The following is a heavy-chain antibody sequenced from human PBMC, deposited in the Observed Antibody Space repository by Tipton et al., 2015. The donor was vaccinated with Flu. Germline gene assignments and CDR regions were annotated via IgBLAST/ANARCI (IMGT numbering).Heavy chain of an antibody. D-gene: IGHD3-22*01. V-gene: IGHV1-18*04. Sequence: QSGPEVKKPGASVKVSCKTSGYSFTNYGISWVRQAPGQGLEWLGWISPYDGSTNYAQNLLGRVTMATDTSTSTAYMELKSLISDDTAVYFCARGWLEDAFGIWGQGTMVTVSS. CDR2: ISPYDGST. J-gene: IGHJ3*02. CDR3: ARGWLEDAFGI. CDR1: GYSFTNYG.